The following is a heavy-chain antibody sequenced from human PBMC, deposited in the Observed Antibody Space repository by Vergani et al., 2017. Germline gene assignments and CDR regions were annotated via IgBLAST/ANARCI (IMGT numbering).Heavy chain of an antibody. V-gene: IGHV4-39*01. J-gene: IGHJ5*02. CDR3: ARHSTVEWLVKLGWIDP. D-gene: IGHD6-19*01. Sequence: QLQLQESGPGLVKPSATLSLPCSVSGASLRSSNYYWGWIRQPPGKGLEWIASIYYSGSTYYNPPLKSRVTISVDASKNQFSLKLSSVTAADTAVYFCARHSTVEWLVKLGWIDPWGQGILVTVSS. CDR1: GASLRSSNYY. CDR2: IYYSGST.